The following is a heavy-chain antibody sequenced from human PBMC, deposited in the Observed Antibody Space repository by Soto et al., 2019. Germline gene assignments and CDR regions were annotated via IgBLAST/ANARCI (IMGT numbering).Heavy chain of an antibody. V-gene: IGHV3-30*18. CDR1: GFTFSSYG. Sequence: VQLVESGGGLVKPGGSLRLSCAASGFTFSSYGMHWVRQAPGKGLEWVAVISYDGSNKYYADSVKGRFTISRDNSKNTLYLQMNSLRAEDTAVYYCAKDGYGSSYYYYNYGMDVWGQGTTVTVSS. J-gene: IGHJ6*02. D-gene: IGHD6-13*01. CDR2: ISYDGSNK. CDR3: AKDGYGSSYYYYNYGMDV.